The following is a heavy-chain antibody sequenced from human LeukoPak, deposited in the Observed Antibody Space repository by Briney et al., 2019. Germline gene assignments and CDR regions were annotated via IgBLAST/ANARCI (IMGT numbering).Heavy chain of an antibody. Sequence: GGSLRLSCAASGFIFSSYGMHWVRQAPGKGLGWVAVISYDGSKKKYAASVEGGISISRDNSKNTVYLQMNSLRAEDTAVYYCAKSDYSDYYFDSWGQGTLVTVSS. J-gene: IGHJ4*02. V-gene: IGHV3-30*18. CDR3: AKSDYSDYYFDS. D-gene: IGHD4-11*01. CDR2: ISYDGSKK. CDR1: GFIFSSYG.